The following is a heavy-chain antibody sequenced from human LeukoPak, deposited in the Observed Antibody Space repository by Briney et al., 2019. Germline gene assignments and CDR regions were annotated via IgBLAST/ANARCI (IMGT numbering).Heavy chain of an antibody. V-gene: IGHV3-21*04. J-gene: IGHJ4*02. CDR2: ISDDSNYI. Sequence: GGSLRLSCAASGFTFSSYSMSWVRQAPGKGLEWVSSISDDSNYIYYADSVEGRFTISRDNAKNSLYLQMNSLRAEDTAVYYCARIYSGSYLEFDYWGQGTLATVSS. D-gene: IGHD1-26*01. CDR1: GFTFSSYS. CDR3: ARIYSGSYLEFDY.